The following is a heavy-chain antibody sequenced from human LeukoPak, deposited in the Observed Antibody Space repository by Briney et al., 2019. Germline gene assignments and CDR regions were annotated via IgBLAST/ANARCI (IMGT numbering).Heavy chain of an antibody. J-gene: IGHJ3*02. CDR3: ARAAAVVGATKSDAFDI. CDR1: GYTFTSNY. V-gene: IGHV1-46*01. Sequence: EASVKVSCKASGYTFTSNYMHWVRQAPGQGLEWMGIINPSGGSTSYAQKFQGRVTMTRDMSTGTVYMELSSLRSEDTAVYYCARAAAVVGATKSDAFDIWGQGTMVTVSS. D-gene: IGHD1-26*01. CDR2: INPSGGST.